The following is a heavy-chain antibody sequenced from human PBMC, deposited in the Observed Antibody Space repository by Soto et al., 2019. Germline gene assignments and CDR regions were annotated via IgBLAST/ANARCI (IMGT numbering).Heavy chain of an antibody. Sequence: QVQLVQSGAEVKKPGSSVKVSCKASGGIFSSYAISWVRQAPGQGLEWMGGIIPIFGTANYAQKFQGRVTITADESTSTAYMELSSLRSEDTAVYYCARWLTAGSAYYYYYGMDVWGQGTTVTVSS. CDR2: IIPIFGTA. CDR3: ARWLTAGSAYYYYYGMDV. J-gene: IGHJ6*02. D-gene: IGHD3-10*01. CDR1: GGIFSSYA. V-gene: IGHV1-69*01.